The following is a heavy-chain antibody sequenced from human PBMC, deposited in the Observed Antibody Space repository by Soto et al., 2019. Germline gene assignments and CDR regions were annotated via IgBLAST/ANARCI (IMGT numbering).Heavy chain of an antibody. V-gene: IGHV4-59*01. CDR1: GGSISSYY. Sequence: PSDTLSLTSTDSGGSISSYYWSWIRQPPGKELEWIGYIYYSGSTNYNPSLKSRVTISVDTSKNQFSLKLSSVTAADTAVYYCARGRSVLVATPVYWGQGTLVTVSS. J-gene: IGHJ4*02. CDR2: IYYSGST. CDR3: ARGRSVLVATPVY. D-gene: IGHD5-12*01.